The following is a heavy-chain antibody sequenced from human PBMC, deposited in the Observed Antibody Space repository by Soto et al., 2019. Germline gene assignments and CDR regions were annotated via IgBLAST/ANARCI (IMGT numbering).Heavy chain of an antibody. CDR1: GFTFSSYD. J-gene: IGHJ4*02. V-gene: IGHV3-48*01. CDR2: ITRSGTSM. D-gene: IGHD3-22*01. Sequence: EVQLVESGGGLVQPGGSLRVSCVASGFTFSSYDMNWVRQAPGKGLEWVASITRSGTSMYYADSVKGRFTVSRDNAKHSRYLHMNSLRADDTAVYYCARDRYDSSDYYTCGGQGTLVPVSS. CDR3: ARDRYDSSDYYTC.